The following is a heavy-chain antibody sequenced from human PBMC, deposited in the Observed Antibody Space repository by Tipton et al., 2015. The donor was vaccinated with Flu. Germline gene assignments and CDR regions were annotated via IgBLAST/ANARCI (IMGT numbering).Heavy chain of an antibody. D-gene: IGHD3-10*01. CDR1: GGSISAYS. Sequence: TLSLTCTVSGGSISAYSWSWIRQPPGNALEWIGYIFYSGSTDYNPSLKSRVTILVDTSKNQFSLKLSSLTAADAAVDFCARLAYGSGTYFFDYWGQGTLVTVSS. J-gene: IGHJ4*02. V-gene: IGHV4-59*08. CDR2: IFYSGST. CDR3: ARLAYGSGTYFFDY.